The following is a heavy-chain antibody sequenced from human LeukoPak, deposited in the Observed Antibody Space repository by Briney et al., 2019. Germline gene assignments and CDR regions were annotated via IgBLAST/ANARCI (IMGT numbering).Heavy chain of an antibody. V-gene: IGHV1-24*01. Sequence: ASVKVSCRVSGHTLTELYMHWAPHPPGKGLEWMGGFDPEDGETIYAQKFQGRVTMTEDTSTDTAYMELSSLRSEDTAVYYSAKGGIVATIRGYFDYWGQGIRVAVSS. CDR3: AKGGIVATIRGYFDY. CDR1: GHTLTELY. D-gene: IGHD5-12*01. CDR2: FDPEDGET. J-gene: IGHJ4*02.